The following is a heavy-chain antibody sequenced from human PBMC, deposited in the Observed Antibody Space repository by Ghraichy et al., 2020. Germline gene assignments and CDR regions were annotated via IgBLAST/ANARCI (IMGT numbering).Heavy chain of an antibody. Sequence: SQTLSLTCTVSGGSISSYYWSWIRQPAGKGLEWIGRIYTSGSTNYNPSLKSRVTMSVDTSKNQFSLKLSSVTAADTAVYYCARDEGYCSSTSCPPNWFDPWGQGTLVTVSS. V-gene: IGHV4-4*07. D-gene: IGHD2-2*01. CDR3: ARDEGYCSSTSCPPNWFDP. CDR2: IYTSGST. J-gene: IGHJ5*02. CDR1: GGSISSYY.